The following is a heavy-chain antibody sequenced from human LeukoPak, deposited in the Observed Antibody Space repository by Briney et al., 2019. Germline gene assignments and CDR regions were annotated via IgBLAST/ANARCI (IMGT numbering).Heavy chain of an antibody. J-gene: IGHJ3*02. CDR3: ARWLGNGFDM. CDR2: IHHGGNT. Sequence: SXXLSLTCXVSXXSVSSNSYWAWIRQSPGKGLEWIGSIHHGGNTYYNPSLMSRVSMSIDTSKNQCSLNLSSVTAADTAVFYCARWLGNGFDMWGQGTMVTVSS. V-gene: IGHV4-38-2*01. CDR1: XXSVSSNSY. D-gene: IGHD6-19*01.